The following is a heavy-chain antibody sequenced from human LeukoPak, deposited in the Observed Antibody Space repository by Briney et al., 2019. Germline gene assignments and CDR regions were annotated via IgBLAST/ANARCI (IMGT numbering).Heavy chain of an antibody. J-gene: IGHJ3*02. Sequence: GGSLRLSCAVSGFTFSQYNMNWVRQAPGKGLEWVSSITSSSSHINNANSVQGRFTISRDNAKNSLYLQMNSLRAEDTAVYYCARGLGRSFDIWGQGTMVTVSS. CDR1: GFTFSQYN. V-gene: IGHV3-21*01. CDR2: ITSSSSHI. CDR3: ARGLGRSFDI. D-gene: IGHD1-26*01.